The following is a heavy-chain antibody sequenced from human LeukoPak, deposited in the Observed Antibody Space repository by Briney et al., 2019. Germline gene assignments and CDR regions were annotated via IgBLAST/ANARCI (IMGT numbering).Heavy chain of an antibody. D-gene: IGHD2-21*02. CDR2: ISGSGGST. V-gene: IGHV3-23*01. Sequence: GGSLRLSCAASGFTFSSYGMSWVRQAPGKGLEWVSAISGSGGSTYYADSVEGRFTISRDNSKNTLYLQMNSLRAEDTAVYYCAKALRYCGGDCYSGNAFDIWGQGTMVTVSS. CDR3: AKALRYCGGDCYSGNAFDI. CDR1: GFTFSSYG. J-gene: IGHJ3*02.